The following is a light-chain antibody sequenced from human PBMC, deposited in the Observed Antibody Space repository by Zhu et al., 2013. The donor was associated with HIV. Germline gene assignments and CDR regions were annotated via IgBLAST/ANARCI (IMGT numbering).Light chain of an antibody. Sequence: DVVMTQSPDSLVVSLGERATINCKSSQSLFFSSSDQNYLAWYQVKSGQPPKLLIYWASTREIGVPDRFVGSGSGTDFKLTINNLQAEDVAVYYCEQYSSTPRTFGPGTNGGNQT. J-gene: IGKJ1*01. CDR3: EQYSSTPRT. CDR1: QSLFFSSSDQNY. CDR2: WAS. V-gene: IGKV4-1*01.